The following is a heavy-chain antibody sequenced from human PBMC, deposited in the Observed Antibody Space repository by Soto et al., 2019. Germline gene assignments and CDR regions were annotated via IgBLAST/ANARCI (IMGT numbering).Heavy chain of an antibody. D-gene: IGHD3-16*01. CDR1: GFTFIDAW. CDR2: LKSETDGGTA. V-gene: IGHV3-15*01. CDR3: MTAPGLNVLF. Sequence: EVQLVESGGGLVKPGGSLRLPCVGSGFTFIDAWMSWVRQAPGKGLEWVGRLKSETDGGTADYAAPVEGRFNISRDASKNTLYLQMNSLKSEDTAVYYCMTAPGLNVLFWGQGALVTVSS. J-gene: IGHJ4*02.